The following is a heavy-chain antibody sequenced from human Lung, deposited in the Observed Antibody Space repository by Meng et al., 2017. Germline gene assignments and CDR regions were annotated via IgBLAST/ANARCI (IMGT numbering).Heavy chain of an antibody. CDR1: GGSISSSSYY. Sequence: QPQLQGSGPGLVKPSETLSLTCTGSGGSISSSSYYWGWIRQPPGKGLEWIGSISDGGNTYYNPSLQSRVSISVDTSKNQFSLKLRSVTAADTAVYYCARVKYSSSWYLDFWGQGALVTVSS. V-gene: IGHV4-39*07. J-gene: IGHJ4*02. CDR3: ARVKYSSSWYLDF. CDR2: ISDGGNT. D-gene: IGHD6-13*01.